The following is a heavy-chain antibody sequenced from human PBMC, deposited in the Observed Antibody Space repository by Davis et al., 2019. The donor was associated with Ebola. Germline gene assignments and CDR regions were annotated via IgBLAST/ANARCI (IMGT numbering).Heavy chain of an antibody. V-gene: IGHV4-39*01. Sequence: MPSDTLSPPCTALGSSLISSRYSWGSIRQPPGKGLEWIGSIYYSGSTYYNPSLKSRVTISVDTSKNPFSLKLSSVTAADTAVYYCARHRSYYYDSSLDYWGQGTLVTVSS. J-gene: IGHJ4*02. D-gene: IGHD3-22*01. CDR2: IYYSGST. CDR3: ARHRSYYYDSSLDY. CDR1: GSSLISSRYS.